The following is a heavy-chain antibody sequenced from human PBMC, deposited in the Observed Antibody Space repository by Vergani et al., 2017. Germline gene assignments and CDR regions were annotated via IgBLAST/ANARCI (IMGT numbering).Heavy chain of an antibody. CDR1: GGSISSGDYY. V-gene: IGHV4-30-4*01. J-gene: IGHJ3*02. D-gene: IGHD3-22*01. CDR3: AXTYYYDSSGYLRDAFDI. Sequence: QVQLQESGPGLVKPSQTLSLTCTVSGGSISSGDYYWSWIRQPPGKGLEWIGYIYYSGSTYYNPSLKSRVTISVDTSKNQFPLKLSSVTAADTAVYYCAXTYYYDSSGYLRDAFDIWGQGTMVTVSS. CDR2: IYYSGST.